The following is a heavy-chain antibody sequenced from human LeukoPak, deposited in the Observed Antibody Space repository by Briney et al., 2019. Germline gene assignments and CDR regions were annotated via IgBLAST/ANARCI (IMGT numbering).Heavy chain of an antibody. Sequence: GGSLRLSCAASGFSFSNHAMSWVRQPAGHGLEWVSGISGRGGSTYYAHSAKGRFTISRDNSKNTLYLQMNGLRAEDTAVYYCAKQRAVAGTGDYSDYWGQGNLVTVSS. J-gene: IGHJ4*02. CDR3: AKQRAVAGTGDYSDY. D-gene: IGHD6-19*01. CDR2: ISGRGGST. CDR1: GFSFSNHA. V-gene: IGHV3-23*01.